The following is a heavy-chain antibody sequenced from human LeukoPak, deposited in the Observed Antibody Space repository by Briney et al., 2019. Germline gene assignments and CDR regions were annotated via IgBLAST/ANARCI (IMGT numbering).Heavy chain of an antibody. J-gene: IGHJ4*02. CDR3: ARRAGAYSHPYDY. D-gene: IGHD4/OR15-4a*01. CDR2: IIPIFGTA. Sequence: SVKVSCKASGYTFTSYGISWVRQAPGQGLEWMGGIIPIFGTANYAQKFQGRVTITADESTSTAYMELSSLRSEDTAVYYCARRAGAYSHPYDYWGQGTLVTVSS. V-gene: IGHV1-69*13. CDR1: GYTFTSYG.